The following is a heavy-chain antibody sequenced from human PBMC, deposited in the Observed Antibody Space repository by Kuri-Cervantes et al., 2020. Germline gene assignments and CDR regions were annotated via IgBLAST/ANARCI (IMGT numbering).Heavy chain of an antibody. J-gene: IGHJ4*02. CDR2: IDHSGST. Sequence: SETLSLTCAVYRGSFSGYYWTWIRQPPGKGLEWIGEIDHSGSTNYHPSLKRRVTISVDTSKNQFSLKLSSVTAADTAVYYCARGPKRLRWVDYWGQGTLVTVSS. CDR1: RGSFSGYY. D-gene: IGHD1-26*01. CDR3: ARGPKRLRWVDY. V-gene: IGHV4-34*01.